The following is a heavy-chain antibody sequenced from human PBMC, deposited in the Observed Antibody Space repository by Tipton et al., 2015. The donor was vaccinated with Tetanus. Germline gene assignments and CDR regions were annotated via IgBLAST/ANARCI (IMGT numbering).Heavy chain of an antibody. CDR3: ARGRYYYDSSGYPNWFDP. V-gene: IGHV4-39*07. Sequence: TLSLTCTVSGGSISSTNYYWGWIRQPPGKGLEWIGSISYSGSTYYNPSLKSRVTISVDTSKNQLSLKLSSVTAADTAVYYCARGRYYYDSSGYPNWFDPWGQGTLVTVSS. D-gene: IGHD3-22*01. CDR1: GGSISSTNYY. CDR2: ISYSGST. J-gene: IGHJ5*02.